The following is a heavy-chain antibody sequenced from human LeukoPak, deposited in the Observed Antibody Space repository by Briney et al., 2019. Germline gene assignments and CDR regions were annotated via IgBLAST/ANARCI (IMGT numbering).Heavy chain of an antibody. Sequence: SQTLSLTCAVSGGSISSGGYYWSWIRQPAGKGLEWIGRIYTSGSTNYNPSLKSRVTMSVDTSKNQFSLKLNSVTAADTAVYYCARVTYSSSSMSVDGFDIWGQGTTVSVSS. CDR1: GGSISSGGYY. V-gene: IGHV4-61*02. J-gene: IGHJ3*02. CDR3: ARVTYSSSSMSVDGFDI. D-gene: IGHD6-6*01. CDR2: IYTSGST.